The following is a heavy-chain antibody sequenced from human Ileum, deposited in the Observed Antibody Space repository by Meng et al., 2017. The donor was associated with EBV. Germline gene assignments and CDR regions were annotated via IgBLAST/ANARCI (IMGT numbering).Heavy chain of an antibody. CDR1: GDSVSSDKTA. J-gene: IGHJ5*02. Sequence: HVQVEESGQGLGQPSQTLSRSGVISGDSVSSDKTAWNWIRQSPSRGLEWLGRTYRRSRWYYDYALSVKSRINISPETSKNQVSLQLNSVTDEDTGIYYCATSRIAKFDRWGQGTLVTVSS. V-gene: IGHV6-1*01. CDR3: ATSRIAKFDR. CDR2: TYRRSRWYY.